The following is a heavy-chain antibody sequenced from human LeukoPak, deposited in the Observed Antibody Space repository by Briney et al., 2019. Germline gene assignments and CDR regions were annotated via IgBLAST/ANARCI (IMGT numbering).Heavy chain of an antibody. J-gene: IGHJ4*02. CDR1: GGTFISYA. Sequence: SVKVSCKASGGTFISYAISWVQQAPGQGLEWMGGIIPIFGTANYAQKFQGRVTITADESTSTAYMELRSLRSDDTAVYYCARIDGDYDSSGPSLLYWGQGTLVTVSS. V-gene: IGHV1-69*13. D-gene: IGHD3-22*01. CDR2: IIPIFGTA. CDR3: ARIDGDYDSSGPSLLY.